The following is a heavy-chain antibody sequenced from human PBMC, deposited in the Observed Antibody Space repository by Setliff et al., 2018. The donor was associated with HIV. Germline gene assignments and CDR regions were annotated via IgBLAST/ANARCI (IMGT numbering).Heavy chain of an antibody. CDR2: IKQDGSET. J-gene: IGHJ6*03. CDR3: VRGAFWSTYFYSYLDV. CDR1: GFSFSDYW. Sequence: GGSLRLSCEGNGFSFSDYWMTWVRQAPGKGLQWVANIKQDGSETSYAESVQGRFTISRGTAPNSVYLQMNDLRVDDTAVYYCVRGAFWSTYFYSYLDVWGEGSTVTVSS. V-gene: IGHV3-7*03. D-gene: IGHD3-3*02.